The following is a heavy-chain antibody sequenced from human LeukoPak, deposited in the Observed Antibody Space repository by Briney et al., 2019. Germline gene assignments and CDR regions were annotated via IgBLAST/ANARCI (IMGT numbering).Heavy chain of an antibody. Sequence: GGSLRLSCAASGFTFSSYEMNWVRQAPGKGLEWVSYISSSGSTIYYADSVKGRFTISRDNAKNSLYLQMNRLRAEDTAVYYCAELGITMIGGVWGKGTTVTVSS. CDR2: ISSSGSTI. CDR1: GFTFSSYE. CDR3: AELGITMIGGV. D-gene: IGHD3-10*02. J-gene: IGHJ6*04. V-gene: IGHV3-48*03.